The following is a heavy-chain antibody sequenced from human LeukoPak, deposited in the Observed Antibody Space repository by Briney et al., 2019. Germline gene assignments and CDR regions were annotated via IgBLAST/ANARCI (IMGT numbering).Heavy chain of an antibody. V-gene: IGHV3-30*18. J-gene: IGHJ4*02. D-gene: IGHD3-10*01. CDR3: AQGGQDYSGSGSAIDY. Sequence: GGSLRLSCAASGFTFTNYGMHWVRQAPGKGLEWVAVISRDGSNTFYADFVKGRFTIARDNSKNTLFLQMNSLRGEDTAIYYCAQGGQDYSGSGSAIDYWGQGTLVTVSS. CDR2: ISRDGSNT. CDR1: GFTFTNYG.